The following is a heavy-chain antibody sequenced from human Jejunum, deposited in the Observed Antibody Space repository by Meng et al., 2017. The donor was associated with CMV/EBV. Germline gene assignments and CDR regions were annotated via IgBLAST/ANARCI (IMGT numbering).Heavy chain of an antibody. J-gene: IGHJ4*02. CDR2: INCNDGAT. CDR3: ARELSYTSALDY. V-gene: IGHV1-46*01. D-gene: IGHD2/OR15-2a*01. CDR1: GDTFTSCH. Sequence: VQLVQSGAEVKKPGASVKFSCKASGDTFTSCHIHWVRQAPGQGLEWLGLINCNDGATSYAHKFQGRVSMTRDTSTRIVHMELSSLRSEDTALYYCARELSYTSALDYWGQGTLVTVSS.